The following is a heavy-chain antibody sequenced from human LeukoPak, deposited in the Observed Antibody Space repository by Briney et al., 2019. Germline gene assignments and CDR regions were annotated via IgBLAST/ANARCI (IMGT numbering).Heavy chain of an antibody. Sequence: VASVKVSCKASGYTFTSYGISWVRRAPGQGPEWMGWITTYNGNTNYPQKYQGRVTMTTDTSTSTAYMELRSLRSDDTAVYYCARADLINYYDSSGYYSRFDYWGQGTLVTVSS. V-gene: IGHV1-18*01. J-gene: IGHJ4*02. CDR3: ARADLINYYDSSGYYSRFDY. CDR2: ITTYNGNT. CDR1: GYTFTSYG. D-gene: IGHD3-22*01.